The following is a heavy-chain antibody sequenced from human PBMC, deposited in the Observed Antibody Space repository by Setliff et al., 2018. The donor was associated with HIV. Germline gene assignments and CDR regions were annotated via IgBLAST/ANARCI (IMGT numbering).Heavy chain of an antibody. Sequence: SETLSLTCAVYGGPLSGHYWSWIRQPPGQGLEWIGETSHSGKTNYNPSPKSRATISVDTSKNQFSLKLTSVTAADTAVYYCVTSSSWSSRLNFWGPGMLVTVSS. CDR2: TSHSGKT. CDR1: GGPLSGHY. CDR3: VTSSSWSSRLNF. V-gene: IGHV4-34*01. J-gene: IGHJ4*02. D-gene: IGHD2-2*01.